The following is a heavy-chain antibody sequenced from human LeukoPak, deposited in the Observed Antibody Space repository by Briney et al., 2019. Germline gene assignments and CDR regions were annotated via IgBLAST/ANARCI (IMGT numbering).Heavy chain of an antibody. CDR2: IYHSGST. CDR3: ARGPYSYDSSGAFDI. CDR1: GGSFSGYY. D-gene: IGHD3-22*01. Sequence: SETLSLTCAVYGGSFSGYYWSWIRQPPGKGLEWIGSIYHSGSTYYNPSPKSRVTISVDTSKNQFSLKLSSVTAADTAVYFCARGPYSYDSSGAFDIWGQGTMVTVSS. V-gene: IGHV4-34*01. J-gene: IGHJ3*02.